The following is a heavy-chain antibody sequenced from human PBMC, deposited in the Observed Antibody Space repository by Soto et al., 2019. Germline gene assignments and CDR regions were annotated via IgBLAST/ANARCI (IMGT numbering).Heavy chain of an antibody. V-gene: IGHV1-69*02. Sequence: QVQLVQSGAEVKKPGSSVKVSCKASGVTFSSYTISWVRQAPGQGLEWMGRIIPILGIANYTQKFQGRVTITADKSTMTANRELSSLRSEDTAVYYCAIWGSSGWYFDYWGQGTLVTVSS. CDR2: IIPILGIA. J-gene: IGHJ4*02. D-gene: IGHD6-19*01. CDR3: AIWGSSGWYFDY. CDR1: GVTFSSYT.